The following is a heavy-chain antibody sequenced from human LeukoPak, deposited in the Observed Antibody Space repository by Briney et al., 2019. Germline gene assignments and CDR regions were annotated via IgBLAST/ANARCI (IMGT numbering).Heavy chain of an antibody. V-gene: IGHV3-21*01. Sequence: PGGSLRLSCAASGFTFSSYSMNWVRQAPGKGLEWVSSISSSSSYIYYADSVKGRFTISRDNAKNSLYLQMNSLRAEDTAVYYCARVAAAGPPPLTYYYYMDVWGKGTTVTVSS. J-gene: IGHJ6*03. CDR2: ISSSSSYI. CDR1: GFTFSSYS. D-gene: IGHD6-13*01. CDR3: ARVAAAGPPPLTYYYYMDV.